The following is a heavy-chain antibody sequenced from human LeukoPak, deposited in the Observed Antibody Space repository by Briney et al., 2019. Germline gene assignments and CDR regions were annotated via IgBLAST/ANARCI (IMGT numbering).Heavy chain of an antibody. CDR3: ARKGPSGSYGRGAFDI. Sequence: SETLSLTCTVSGGSISSSSYYWGWIRQPPGKGLEWIGSIYYSGSTYYNPSLKSRVTTSVDTSKNQFSLKLSSVTAADTAVYYCARKGPSGSYGRGAFDIWGQGTMVTVST. J-gene: IGHJ3*02. D-gene: IGHD1-26*01. V-gene: IGHV4-39*07. CDR2: IYYSGST. CDR1: GGSISSSSYY.